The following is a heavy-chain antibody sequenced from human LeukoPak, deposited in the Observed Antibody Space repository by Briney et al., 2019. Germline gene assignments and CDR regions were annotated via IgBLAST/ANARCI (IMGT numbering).Heavy chain of an antibody. Sequence: ASVKVSCKASGGTFSSYTVSWVRQAPGQGLEWMGRIIPILGIANYAQKFQGRVTITADKSTSTAYMELSCLRSEDTAVYYCASWIPTENAFDIWGQGTMVTVSS. V-gene: IGHV1-69*02. CDR3: ASWIPTENAFDI. CDR2: IIPILGIA. D-gene: IGHD4-17*01. J-gene: IGHJ3*02. CDR1: GGTFSSYT.